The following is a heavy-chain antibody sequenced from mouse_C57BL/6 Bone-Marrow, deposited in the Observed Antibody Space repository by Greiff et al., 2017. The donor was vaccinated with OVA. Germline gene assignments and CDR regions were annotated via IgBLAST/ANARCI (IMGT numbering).Heavy chain of an antibody. CDR2: IYPRSGNT. V-gene: IGHV1-81*01. J-gene: IGHJ2*01. CDR3: AKGYYYGSRVSPY. CDR1: GYTFTSYG. D-gene: IGHD1-1*01. Sequence: LVESGAELARPGASVKLSCKASGYTFTSYGISWVKQRTGQGLEWIGEIYPRSGNTYYNEKFKGKATLTADKSSSTAYMELRSLTSEDSAVYFCAKGYYYGSRVSPYWGQGTTLTVSS.